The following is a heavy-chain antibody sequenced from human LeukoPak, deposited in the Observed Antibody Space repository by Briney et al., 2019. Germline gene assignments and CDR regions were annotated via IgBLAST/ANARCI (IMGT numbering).Heavy chain of an antibody. Sequence: GGSLRLSCAASGFTFSSYAMSWVLQAPGKGLEWVSVISGSGSSKSYADSVKGRFTVSRDNSKNTLYLQMNSLRAEDTAVYYCAKKSSDFWSGPQSSDYWGQGTLVTVSS. V-gene: IGHV3-23*01. CDR2: ISGSGSSK. J-gene: IGHJ4*02. D-gene: IGHD3-3*01. CDR3: AKKSSDFWSGPQSSDY. CDR1: GFTFSSYA.